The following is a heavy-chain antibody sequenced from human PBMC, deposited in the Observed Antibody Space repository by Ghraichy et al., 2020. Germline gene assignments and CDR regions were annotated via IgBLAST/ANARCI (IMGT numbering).Heavy chain of an antibody. V-gene: IGHV4-59*01. Sequence: SETLSLTCTVSGGSISSYYWSWIRQPPGKGLEWIGYIYYSGSTNYNPSLKSRVTISVDTSKNQFSLTLSSVTAADTAVYYCARVNSGYSSRWFDPWGQGTLVPVSS. J-gene: IGHJ5*02. CDR2: IYYSGST. D-gene: IGHD5-18*01. CDR3: ARVNSGYSSRWFDP. CDR1: GGSISSYY.